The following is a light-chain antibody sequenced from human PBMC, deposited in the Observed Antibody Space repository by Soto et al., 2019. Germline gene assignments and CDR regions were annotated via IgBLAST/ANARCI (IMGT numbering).Light chain of an antibody. V-gene: IGKV4-1*01. CDR1: QSVLYNSNNKNY. Sequence: DIVMTQSPDSLTVSLGERATINCKSSQSVLYNSNNKNYLAWYQQKPGQPPKLLIYWASTRESGVPDRFSGSGSGTDFTLTINSLQPEDVAVYSCQQYGSSLFTFGPGTKVDIK. J-gene: IGKJ3*01. CDR2: WAS. CDR3: QQYGSSLFT.